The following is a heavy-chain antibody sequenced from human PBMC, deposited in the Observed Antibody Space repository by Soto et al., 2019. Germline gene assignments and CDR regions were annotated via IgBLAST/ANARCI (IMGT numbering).Heavy chain of an antibody. J-gene: IGHJ1*01. D-gene: IGHD4-17*01. Sequence: QVQLVESGGGVVQPGRSLRLSCAASGFTFSSYAMHWVRQAPGKGLEWVAVISYDGSNKYYADSVKGRFTISRDNSKNTLYLQMNSLRAEDTAVYYCARDVTTRGDEYFQHWGQGTLVTVSS. CDR3: ARDVTTRGDEYFQH. CDR2: ISYDGSNK. CDR1: GFTFSSYA. V-gene: IGHV3-30-3*01.